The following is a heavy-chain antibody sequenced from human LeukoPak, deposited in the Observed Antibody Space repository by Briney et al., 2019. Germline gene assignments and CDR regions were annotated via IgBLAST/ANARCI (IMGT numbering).Heavy chain of an antibody. D-gene: IGHD3-16*01. Sequence: GSLRLSCVASGFAFSSYAMTWVRQAPGKGLEWVSSISGGGDHTNYATSVKGRFTISRDNSKNTLYLQVNSLRAEDTAIYYCAKASSHYYDHIWGNYGLYYFDYWGQGTLVTVSS. CDR2: ISGGGDHT. CDR3: AKASSHYYDHIWGNYGLYYFDY. J-gene: IGHJ4*02. V-gene: IGHV3-23*01. CDR1: GFAFSSYA.